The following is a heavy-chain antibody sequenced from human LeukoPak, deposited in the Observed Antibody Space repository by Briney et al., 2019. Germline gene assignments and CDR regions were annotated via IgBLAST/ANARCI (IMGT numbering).Heavy chain of an antibody. J-gene: IGHJ3*02. V-gene: IGHV3-23*01. CDR1: GLTLINVA. Sequence: RGSLRLSCAVSGLTLINVAMRGVRQAPGKGLGWVSAISGSDSSTYYADSVKGRFTISRDNSKNTLYLQVNSLRVEDTAVYYCAKDTGRVVPDAFDIWGQGTMVTVSS. CDR2: ISGSDSST. CDR3: AKDTGRVVPDAFDI. D-gene: IGHD2-2*01.